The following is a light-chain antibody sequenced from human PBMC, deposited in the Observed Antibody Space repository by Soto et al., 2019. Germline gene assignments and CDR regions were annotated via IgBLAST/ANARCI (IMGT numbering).Light chain of an antibody. CDR2: DVS. J-gene: IGLJ2*01. Sequence: QSALTQPASVSGSPGQSITISCAGTSSDVGNYNYVSWYQHHPGKAPKLMIYDVSNRPSGVSNRFSGSKSGNTASLTISGLQAGDEADYYCSSHTSSSTPVIFGGGTKLTVL. CDR1: SSDVGNYNY. V-gene: IGLV2-14*03. CDR3: SSHTSSSTPVI.